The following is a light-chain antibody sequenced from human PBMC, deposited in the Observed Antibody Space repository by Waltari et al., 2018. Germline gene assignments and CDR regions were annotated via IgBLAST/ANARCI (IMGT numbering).Light chain of an antibody. CDR1: QGISSW. V-gene: IGKV1-12*01. CDR3: QQGYNTPVT. J-gene: IGKJ3*01. CDR2: SAS. Sequence: DIQMTQSPSSLSASVGDKVTITCRASQGISSWLAWYQQKPGKAPKLLSYSASSLQSGVPSRFSGSGSGTDSTLTISSLQTEDFATYYCQQGYNTPVTFGPGTKLDIK.